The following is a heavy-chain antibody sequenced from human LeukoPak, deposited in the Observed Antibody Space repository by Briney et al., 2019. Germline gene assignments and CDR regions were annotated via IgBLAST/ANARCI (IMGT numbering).Heavy chain of an antibody. Sequence: GESLKISCKGSGYSFTNYWIGWVRQMPGKGLEWMGIIYPGDSDTRYSPSFQGQVTISADKSISTAYLQWSSLKASDTAVYYCARETRRESSRWYDGGDWFDPWGQGTLVTVSS. J-gene: IGHJ5*02. CDR2: IYPGDSDT. V-gene: IGHV5-51*01. CDR3: ARETRRESSRWYDGGDWFDP. D-gene: IGHD6-13*01. CDR1: GYSFTNYW.